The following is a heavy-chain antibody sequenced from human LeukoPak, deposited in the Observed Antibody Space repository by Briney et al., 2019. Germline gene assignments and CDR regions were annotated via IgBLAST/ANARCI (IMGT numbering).Heavy chain of an antibody. CDR3: ATERNYGDYNAYGMDV. J-gene: IGHJ6*02. D-gene: IGHD4-17*01. Sequence: GGSLRLSCVVSGFTFSSSNMNWVRRAPGRGLEWVSSISSSSSYIYYADSVKGRFTISRDNAKNSLSLQMNSLRAEDTAVYYCATERNYGDYNAYGMDVWGQGTTVIVSS. CDR2: ISSSSSYI. V-gene: IGHV3-21*01. CDR1: GFTFSSSN.